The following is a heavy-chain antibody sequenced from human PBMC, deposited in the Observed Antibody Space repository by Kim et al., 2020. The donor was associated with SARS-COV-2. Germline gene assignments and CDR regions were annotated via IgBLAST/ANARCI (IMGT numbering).Heavy chain of an antibody. D-gene: IGHD6-13*01. J-gene: IGHJ4*02. CDR2: ISGRGDTT. Sequence: GGSLRLSCAASGLTSSSSAMSWARQAPGKGLEWVSVISGRGDTTYYADSVKGRFTISRDNSKNTLYLQMNSLRAEDTAVYYCAKVERDSSSWTHFDYWGPRPLVTVSS. V-gene: IGHV3-23*01. CDR1: GLTSSSSA. CDR3: AKVERDSSSWTHFDY.